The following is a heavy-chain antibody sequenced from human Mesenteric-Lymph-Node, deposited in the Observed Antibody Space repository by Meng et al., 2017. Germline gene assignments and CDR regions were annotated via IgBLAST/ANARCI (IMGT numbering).Heavy chain of an antibody. CDR3: AKVWQYYDILTGYRYFDY. V-gene: IGHV3-23*01. J-gene: IGHJ4*02. CDR2: ISGSGGST. Sequence: GGSLRLSCAASGFTFSSYAMSWVRQAPGKGLEWVSAISGSGGSTYYADSVKGRFTISRDNSKNTLYLQMNSLRAEDTAVYYCAKVWQYYDILTGYRYFDYWGQGTLVTVSS. CDR1: GFTFSSYA. D-gene: IGHD3-9*01.